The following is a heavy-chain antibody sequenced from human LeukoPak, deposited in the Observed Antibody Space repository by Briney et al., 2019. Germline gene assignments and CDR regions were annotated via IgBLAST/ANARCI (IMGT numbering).Heavy chain of an antibody. J-gene: IGHJ4*02. V-gene: IGHV3-48*01. Sequence: PGGSLRLSCAASGFTFSGHSMNWVRQAPGKGLEWVSYITSSSSAIYYADSVKGRFTISRDNAKNSLYLQMNSLRAEDTAVYYCARVRGSYHFDYWGQGTLVTVSS. CDR1: GFTFSGHS. CDR3: ARVRGSYHFDY. D-gene: IGHD1-26*01. CDR2: ITSSSSAI.